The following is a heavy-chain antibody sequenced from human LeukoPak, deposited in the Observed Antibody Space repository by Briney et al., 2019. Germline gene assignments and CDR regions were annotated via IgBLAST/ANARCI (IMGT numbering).Heavy chain of an antibody. CDR1: GFTFSSYW. CDR3: ASPAPWDGDYVNDYYYGMDV. Sequence: GGSLRLSCAASGFTFSSYWMSWVRQAPGKGLEWVANIKQDGSEKYYVGSVKGRFTISRDNARNSLYLQMNSLRAEDTAVYYCASPAPWDGDYVNDYYYGMDVWGRGTTVTVSS. D-gene: IGHD4-17*01. CDR2: IKQDGSEK. V-gene: IGHV3-7*05. J-gene: IGHJ6*02.